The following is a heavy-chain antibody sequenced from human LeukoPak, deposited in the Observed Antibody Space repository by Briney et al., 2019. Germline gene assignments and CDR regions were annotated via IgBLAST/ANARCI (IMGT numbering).Heavy chain of an antibody. CDR3: AKEARIGSTSGSLDY. D-gene: IGHD2-2*01. J-gene: IGHJ4*02. CDR2: INPSGGGT. V-gene: IGHV1-46*01. CDR1: GYSFTSYY. Sequence: ASVKVSCTASGYSFTSYYMHWLRQAPGQGLEWMGIINPSGGGTDYAEKFQGRVTMTRDTSTSTVYMELSSLRSEDTAVYYCAKEARIGSTSGSLDYWGQGTLVTVSS.